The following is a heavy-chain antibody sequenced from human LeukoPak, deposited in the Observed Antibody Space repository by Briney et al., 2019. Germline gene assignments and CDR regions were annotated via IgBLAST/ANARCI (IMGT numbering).Heavy chain of an antibody. J-gene: IGHJ4*02. CDR2: ISSSSSYT. D-gene: IGHD5-18*01. CDR1: GFTVSSNY. CDR3: ARLRGYSYGFDY. Sequence: GRSLRLSCAASGFTVSSNYKSWIRQAPGKGLEWVSYISSSSSYTDYADSVKGRFTISRDNAKNSLYLQMNSLRAEDTAVYYCARLRGYSYGFDYWGQGTLVTVSS. V-gene: IGHV3-11*06.